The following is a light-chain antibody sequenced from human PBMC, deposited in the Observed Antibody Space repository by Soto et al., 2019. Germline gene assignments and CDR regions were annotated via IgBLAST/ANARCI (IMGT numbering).Light chain of an antibody. V-gene: IGKV1-8*01. Sequence: AIRMTQSPSSFSASTGDRVTITCRASQGISSYLAWYQQKPGKAPKLLIYAASTLQSGVPSRFRGSGSGTDFTLTISCLQSEDFATYYCQQYYSYPREFGQGTKVDIK. CDR2: AAS. CDR1: QGISSY. J-gene: IGKJ1*01. CDR3: QQYYSYPRE.